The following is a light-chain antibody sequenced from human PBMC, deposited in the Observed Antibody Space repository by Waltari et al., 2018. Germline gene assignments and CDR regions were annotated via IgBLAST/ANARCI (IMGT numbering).Light chain of an antibody. CDR1: ESVLYSYNNKHY. CDR2: CAS. CDR3: HQYDTSPQT. V-gene: IGKV4-1*01. J-gene: IGKJ1*01. Sequence: DIVMTQSPDSLSVSLGERATINCKSRESVLYSYNNKHYLPWYQHKSGKPPKLLIYCASTRESGVPDRFSGSGSGTDLSLTINNLQPEDVAVYYCHQYDTSPQTFGQGTRVEIK.